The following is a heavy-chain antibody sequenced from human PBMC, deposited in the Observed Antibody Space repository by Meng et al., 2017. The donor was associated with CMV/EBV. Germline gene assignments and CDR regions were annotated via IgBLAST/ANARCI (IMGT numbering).Heavy chain of an antibody. Sequence: RRRLQESGPGLVKPSETLSLTCTVSGGSISSSSYYWGWIRQPPGKGLEWIGSIYYSGSTYYNPSLKSRVTISVDTSKNQFSLKLSSVTAADTAVYYCARYYYDSSGYFDYWGQGTLVTVSS. V-gene: IGHV4-39*06. CDR3: ARYYYDSSGYFDY. D-gene: IGHD3-22*01. CDR2: IYYSGST. CDR1: GGSISSSSYY. J-gene: IGHJ4*02.